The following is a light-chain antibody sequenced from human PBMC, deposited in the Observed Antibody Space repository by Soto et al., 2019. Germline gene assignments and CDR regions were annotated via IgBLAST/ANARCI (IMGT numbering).Light chain of an antibody. CDR1: QSVSSN. CDR3: QQYGSSPWA. CDR2: GAS. V-gene: IGKV3-20*01. Sequence: NVMNQSLATLSVTQGERATLSCRASQSVSSNLAWYQQKPGQAPRLLIYGASTRATDIPDRFSGSGSGTDFTLTISRLEPEDVAVYYCQQYGSSPWAFGQGTKVDIK. J-gene: IGKJ1*01.